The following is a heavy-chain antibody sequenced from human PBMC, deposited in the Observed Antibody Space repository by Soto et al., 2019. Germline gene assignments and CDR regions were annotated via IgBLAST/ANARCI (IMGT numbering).Heavy chain of an antibody. Sequence: GASVKVSCKASGYTFTSYGISWVRQAPGQGLEWMGWISAYNGNTNYAQKLQGRVTMTTDTSTSTAYMEPRSLRSDDTAVYYCARDRVVPADPWAFDSWGQGTMVTVSS. CDR2: ISAYNGNT. CDR3: ARDRVVPADPWAFDS. CDR1: GYTFTSYG. V-gene: IGHV1-18*01. D-gene: IGHD2-2*01. J-gene: IGHJ3*02.